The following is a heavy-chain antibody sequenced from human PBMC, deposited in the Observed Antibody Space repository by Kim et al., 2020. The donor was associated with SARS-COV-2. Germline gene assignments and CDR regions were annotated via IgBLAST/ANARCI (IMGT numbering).Heavy chain of an antibody. V-gene: IGHV4-4*02. Sequence: SETLSLTCAVSGDPISSANWWTWVRQSPGKGLQWIGEIYSSGSANYSPSLKSRVTISLDESKNQFSLKVTSATAADTAVYYCARDLYGSGTYYNRMDVWGHGTMVTVS. CDR3: ARDLYGSGTYYNRMDV. D-gene: IGHD3-10*01. J-gene: IGHJ6*02. CDR1: GDPISSANW. CDR2: IYSSGSA.